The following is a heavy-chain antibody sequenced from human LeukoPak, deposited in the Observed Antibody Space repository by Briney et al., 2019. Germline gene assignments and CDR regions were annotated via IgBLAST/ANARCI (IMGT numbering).Heavy chain of an antibody. V-gene: IGHV4-59*01. CDR3: AREGYSGETDY. J-gene: IGHJ4*02. CDR2: IYYSGST. D-gene: IGHD1-26*01. CDR1: GGSISSYY. Sequence: SETLSLTCTVSGGSISSYYWSWIRQPPGKGLEWIGYIYYSGSTNYNPSLKSRVTISVDTSKNQFSLKLSSVTAADTAVYYCAREGYSGETDYWGQRTLATVSS.